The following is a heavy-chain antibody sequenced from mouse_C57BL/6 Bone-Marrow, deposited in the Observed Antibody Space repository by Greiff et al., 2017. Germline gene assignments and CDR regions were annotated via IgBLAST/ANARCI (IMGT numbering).Heavy chain of an antibody. CDR1: GYTFTSYW. CDR2: IYPSDSET. V-gene: IGHV1-61*01. CDR3: ARSGASTGGNFDY. J-gene: IGHJ2*01. Sequence: QVQLQQPGAELVRPGSSVKLSCKASGYTFTSYWMDWVKQRPGQGLEWIGNIYPSDSETHYNQKFKDEATLTVDKSSSTAYMQLSSLTSEDSAVYYCARSGASTGGNFDYWGQGTTLTVSS. D-gene: IGHD4-1*02.